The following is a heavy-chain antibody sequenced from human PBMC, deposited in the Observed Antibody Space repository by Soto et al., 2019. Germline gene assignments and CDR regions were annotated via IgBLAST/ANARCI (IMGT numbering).Heavy chain of an antibody. CDR2: ISGDTATT. J-gene: IGHJ6*02. CDR1: GFSFSEYS. Sequence: GGSLRLSCAASGFSFSEYSMTWVRQAPGKGLQWVSAISGDTATTHYADSVKGRFTISRDNSRDTLYLQMNSLRVEDTAIYYCAKPLQQWLLQGSGVDVWGQGTTLTVSS. D-gene: IGHD6-19*01. CDR3: AKPLQQWLLQGSGVDV. V-gene: IGHV3-23*01.